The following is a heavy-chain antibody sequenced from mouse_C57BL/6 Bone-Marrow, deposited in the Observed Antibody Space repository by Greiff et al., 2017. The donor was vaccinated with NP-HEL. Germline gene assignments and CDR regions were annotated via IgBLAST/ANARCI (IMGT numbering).Heavy chain of an antibody. V-gene: IGHV5-4*03. Sequence: EVKLMESGGGLVKPGGSLKLSCAASGFTFSSYAMSWVRQTPEKRLEWVATISDGGSYTSYPDNVKGRFTISRDNAKNNLYLQMSHLKSEDTAMYYCARDGYGYDEFAYWGQGTLVTVSA. CDR1: GFTFSSYA. CDR2: ISDGGSYT. J-gene: IGHJ3*01. D-gene: IGHD2-2*01. CDR3: ARDGYGYDEFAY.